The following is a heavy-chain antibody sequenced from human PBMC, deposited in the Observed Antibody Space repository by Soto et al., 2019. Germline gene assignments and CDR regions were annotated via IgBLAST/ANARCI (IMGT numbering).Heavy chain of an antibody. V-gene: IGHV3-66*01. CDR1: GFTVSSNY. CDR3: AREDGYRGGDAFDI. Sequence: EVQLVESGGGLVQPGGSLRLSCAASGFTVSSNYMSWVRQAPGKGLEWVSVIYSGGSTYYADSVKGRFTISRDNSKNALDLHMNGVGAEATAVYYWAREDGYRGGDAFDIWGQGTMVTVSS. CDR2: IYSGGST. J-gene: IGHJ3*02. D-gene: IGHD5-12*01.